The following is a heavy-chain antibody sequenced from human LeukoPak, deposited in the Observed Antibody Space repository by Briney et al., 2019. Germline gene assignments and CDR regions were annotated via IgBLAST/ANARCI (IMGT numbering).Heavy chain of an antibody. D-gene: IGHD6-19*01. CDR3: ATLSAGWYFDY. V-gene: IGHV4-59*08. J-gene: IGHJ4*02. CDR2: IYYSGST. CDR1: GGSISSYF. Sequence: SETLSLTCTVSGGSISSYFCSWIRQPPGKGLEWIGYIYYSGSTNYNPSLESRVSISIDTSKSQFSLRLSSVTAADTAVYYCATLSAGWYFDYWGQGTLVTVSS.